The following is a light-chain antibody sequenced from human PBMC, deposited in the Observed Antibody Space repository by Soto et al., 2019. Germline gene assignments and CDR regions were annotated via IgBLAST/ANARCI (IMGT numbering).Light chain of an antibody. V-gene: IGKV3D-15*01. CDR3: QQYNDWPLT. Sequence: EIVMTQSPATLSVSPGERVTLSCRASHSVSSNLAWYQQKPGQAPRLLLYGASTRATGIPARFSGSGSGTEFTLTTTRLQAEDFEVYYCQQYNDWPLTFGQGTKVAIK. CDR1: HSVSSN. J-gene: IGKJ1*01. CDR2: GAS.